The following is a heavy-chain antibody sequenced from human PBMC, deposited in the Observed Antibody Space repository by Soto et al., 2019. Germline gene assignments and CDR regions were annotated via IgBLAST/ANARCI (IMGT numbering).Heavy chain of an antibody. V-gene: IGHV1-69*13. J-gene: IGHJ6*02. Sequence: AAVKVSCKASGGTFSSYAISWVRQAPGQGLEWMGGIIPIFGTANYAQKFQGRVTITADESTSTAYMELSSLRSEDTAVYYCARSTLRIILYYSSAMDAWGQGTRVTAP. CDR2: IIPIFGTA. CDR3: ARSTLRIILYYSSAMDA. CDR1: GGTFSSYA.